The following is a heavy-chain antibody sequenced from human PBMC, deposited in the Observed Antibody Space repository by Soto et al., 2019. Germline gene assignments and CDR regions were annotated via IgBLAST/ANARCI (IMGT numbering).Heavy chain of an antibody. J-gene: IGHJ3*01. Sequence: QEQLVQSGAEVKKTGSSVKVSCKASGGLFSRYPISWVRQVPGHGLEWMGGIIPVFQTAYYTQSFQGRVTINAEEYTNTAYMELSSLRPEDTAIYYCARGGSGYTWFNDFWGHGTMVTVSS. V-gene: IGHV1-69*01. D-gene: IGHD3-22*01. CDR2: IIPVFQTA. CDR1: GGLFSRYP. CDR3: ARGGSGYTWFNDF.